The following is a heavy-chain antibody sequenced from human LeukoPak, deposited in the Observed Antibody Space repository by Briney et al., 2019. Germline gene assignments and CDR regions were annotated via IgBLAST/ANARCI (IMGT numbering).Heavy chain of an antibody. CDR2: IRYDGSNK. CDR3: AKDPRQWLVLAFRGSFDY. J-gene: IGHJ4*02. Sequence: PGGSLRLSCAASGFTFSSYGMHWVRQAPGKGLEWVAFIRYDGSNKYYADSVKGRFTISRDNSKNTLYLQMNSLRAEDTAVYYYAKDPRQWLVLAFRGSFDYWGQGTLVTVSA. D-gene: IGHD6-19*01. CDR1: GFTFSSYG. V-gene: IGHV3-30*02.